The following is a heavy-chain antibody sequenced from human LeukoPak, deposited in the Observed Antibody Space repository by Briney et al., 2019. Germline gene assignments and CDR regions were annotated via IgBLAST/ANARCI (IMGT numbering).Heavy chain of an antibody. V-gene: IGHV5-51*01. D-gene: IGHD5-12*01. CDR2: IFPSDSDT. CDR3: ARSGVSGYGWDY. CDR1: GYSFTTYW. J-gene: IGHJ4*02. Sequence: GESLKISCKGSGYSFTTYWIAWVRQMPGKGLEWMGTIFPSDSDTRYSPSFQGQVTISADKSISTAYLQWSSLKASDTAIFYCARSGVSGYGWDYWGQGTLVTVSS.